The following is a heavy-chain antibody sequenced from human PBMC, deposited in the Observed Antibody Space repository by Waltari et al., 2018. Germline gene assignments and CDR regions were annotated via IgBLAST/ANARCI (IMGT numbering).Heavy chain of an antibody. V-gene: IGHV1-24*01. Sequence: QVQLVQSGAEVKNPGASGKVSCKGSGFPLPELSMPRVRQAPGKGLEWMGGFDPEDGETIYAQKFQGRVTMTEDTSTDTAYMELSSLRSEDTAVYYCATVWAKQPRDYWGQGTLVTVSS. J-gene: IGHJ4*02. CDR2: FDPEDGET. D-gene: IGHD6-13*01. CDR1: GFPLPELS. CDR3: ATVWAKQPRDY.